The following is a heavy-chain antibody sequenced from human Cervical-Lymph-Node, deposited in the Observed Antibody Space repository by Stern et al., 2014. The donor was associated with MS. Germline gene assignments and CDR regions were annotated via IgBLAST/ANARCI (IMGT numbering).Heavy chain of an antibody. Sequence: EVQLVESGGGLVQPGGSLALSCAASGYMFSSYAMSWVRQAPGKGLEWVSTITTGAGTTYYADSVKGRFTISRDNSRNTLFLHMSRLRGEDTAVYFCAKVQQLGRYYFDYWGQGTVVTVSS. V-gene: IGHV3-23*04. D-gene: IGHD6-13*01. CDR1: GYMFSSYA. J-gene: IGHJ4*02. CDR2: ITTGAGTT. CDR3: AKVQQLGRYYFDY.